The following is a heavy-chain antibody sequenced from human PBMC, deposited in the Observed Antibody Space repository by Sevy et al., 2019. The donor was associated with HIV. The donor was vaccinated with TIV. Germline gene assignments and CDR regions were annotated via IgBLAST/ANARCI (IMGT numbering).Heavy chain of an antibody. CDR1: GYTLTELS. V-gene: IGHV1-24*01. J-gene: IGHJ4*02. Sequence: ASVKVSCKVSGYTLTELSMHWVRQAPGKGLEWMGGFDPEDGETIYAQKFQRRVTMTEDTSTDTAYMELSSLRSEDTAVYYCATVPARITIFGVAKGGYYFDYWGQGTLVTVSS. CDR3: ATVPARITIFGVAKGGYYFDY. D-gene: IGHD3-3*01. CDR2: FDPEDGET.